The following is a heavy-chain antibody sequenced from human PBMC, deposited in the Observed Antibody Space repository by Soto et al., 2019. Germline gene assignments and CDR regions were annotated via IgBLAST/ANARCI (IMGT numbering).Heavy chain of an antibody. Sequence: QITLKESGPTLVKPTQTLTLTCTFSGFSLSTSGVGVGWIRQPPGKALEWLAVIYWDDSYHYSPSLRSRLTITKATSKHQVVLTRTNMDPVDTATYYCAHKGYGDYPLDYWGQGTLVTVSS. CDR3: AHKGYGDYPLDY. CDR2: IYWDDSY. V-gene: IGHV2-5*02. J-gene: IGHJ4*02. D-gene: IGHD4-17*01. CDR1: GFSLSTSGVG.